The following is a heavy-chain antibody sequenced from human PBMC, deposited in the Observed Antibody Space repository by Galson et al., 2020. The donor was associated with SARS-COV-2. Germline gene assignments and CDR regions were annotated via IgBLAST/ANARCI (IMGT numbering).Heavy chain of an antibody. V-gene: IGHV4-39*07. D-gene: IGHD3-10*01. CDR1: GGSISSSSYY. CDR3: ARVRMVRGPVDY. J-gene: IGHJ4*02. CDR2: IYYSGST. Sequence: SETLSLTCTVSGGSISSSSYYWGWIRQPPGKGLEWIGSIYYSGSTYYNPSLKSRVTISVDTSKNQFSLKLSSVTAADTAVYYCARVRMVRGPVDYWGQGTLVTVSS.